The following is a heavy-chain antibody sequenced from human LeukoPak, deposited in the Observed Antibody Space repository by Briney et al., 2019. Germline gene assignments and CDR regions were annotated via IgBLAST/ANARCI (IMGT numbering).Heavy chain of an antibody. CDR1: GGSISSYY. Sequence: SETLSLTCTVSGGSISSYYWSWIRQPAGKGLEWIGRIYTSGSTNYNPSLKSRVTMSVDTSKNRFSLKLSSVTAADTAVYYCAREVHDSSGYYYGPRNYYYYYYMDVWGKGTTVTISS. CDR2: IYTSGST. CDR3: AREVHDSSGYYYGPRNYYYYYYMDV. D-gene: IGHD3-22*01. J-gene: IGHJ6*03. V-gene: IGHV4-4*07.